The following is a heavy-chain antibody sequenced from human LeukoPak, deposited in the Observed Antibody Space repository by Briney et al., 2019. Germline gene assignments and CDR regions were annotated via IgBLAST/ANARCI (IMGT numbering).Heavy chain of an antibody. Sequence: GGSLRLSCTASGFTFSNYAMSWVRQAPGKGLEWVSSISSSSSYIYYADSVKGRFTISRDDAKNSLYLQMNSLRAEDTAVYYCASSGWYNWFDPWGQGTLVTVSS. CDR3: ASSGWYNWFDP. CDR2: ISSSSSYI. V-gene: IGHV3-21*01. J-gene: IGHJ5*02. CDR1: GFTFSNYA. D-gene: IGHD6-19*01.